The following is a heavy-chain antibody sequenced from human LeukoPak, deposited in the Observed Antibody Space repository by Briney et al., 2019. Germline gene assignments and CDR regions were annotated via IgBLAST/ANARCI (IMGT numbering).Heavy chain of an antibody. CDR1: GFTVSSNY. D-gene: IGHD5-24*01. Sequence: GGSLRLSCAASGFTVSSNYTSWVRQAPGKGLECVSVIYSGDSTNYADSVKGRFTISRDNSKNTLYLQMNSLRAEDTAVYYCARRGDGGRAFDVWGQGTMVTVSS. V-gene: IGHV3-53*01. CDR2: IYSGDST. J-gene: IGHJ3*01. CDR3: ARRGDGGRAFDV.